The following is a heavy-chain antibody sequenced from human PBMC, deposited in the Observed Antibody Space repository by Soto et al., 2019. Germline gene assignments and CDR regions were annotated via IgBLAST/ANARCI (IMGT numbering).Heavy chain of an antibody. CDR2: INHSGST. CDR3: ARGSLYYDFWSGHRQHNWFDP. D-gene: IGHD3-3*01. Sequence: PSETLSLTCAVYGGSFSGYYWSWIRQPPGKXLEWIGEINHSGSTNYNPSLKSRVTISVDTSKNQFSLKLSSVTAADTAVYYCARGSLYYDFWSGHRQHNWFDPWGQGTLVTVSS. J-gene: IGHJ5*02. V-gene: IGHV4-34*01. CDR1: GGSFSGYY.